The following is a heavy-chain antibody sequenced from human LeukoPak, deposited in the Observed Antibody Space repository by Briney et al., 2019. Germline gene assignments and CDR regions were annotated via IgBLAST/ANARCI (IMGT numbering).Heavy chain of an antibody. CDR3: AKRPLQADAFDI. Sequence: GGSLRLSCAASGFTFSSYAMSWVRQAPGKGLEWVSAISGSGGSTYYADSVKGRFTISRDNPKNTLYLQMNSLRAEDTAVYYCAKRPLQADAFDIWGQGTMVTVSS. V-gene: IGHV3-23*01. J-gene: IGHJ3*02. CDR2: ISGSGGST. CDR1: GFTFSSYA. D-gene: IGHD4-11*01.